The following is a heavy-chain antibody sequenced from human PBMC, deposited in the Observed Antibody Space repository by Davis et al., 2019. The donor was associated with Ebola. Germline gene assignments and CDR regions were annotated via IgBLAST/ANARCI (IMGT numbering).Heavy chain of an antibody. CDR3: ARNTISWGYMNV. J-gene: IGHJ6*03. Sequence: SVKVSCKASGFTFTSSAVQWVRQARGQRLEWIGWIVVGSGNTNYAQKFQERVTITRDMSTSTAYMELRSLRSDDTAVYYCARNTISWGYMNVWGKGTTVTVSS. CDR1: GFTFTSSA. V-gene: IGHV1-58*01. CDR2: IVVGSGNT. D-gene: IGHD3-3*01.